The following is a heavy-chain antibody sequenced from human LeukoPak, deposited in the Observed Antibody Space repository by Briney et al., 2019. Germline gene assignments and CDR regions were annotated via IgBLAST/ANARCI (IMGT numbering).Heavy chain of an antibody. J-gene: IGHJ4*02. CDR2: ISYSGST. Sequence: SETLSLTCTVSGGSISSYYWSWIRQPPGKGLEWIGYISYSGSTNYNPPLKGRVTISVDTSKHQFSLKLSAVTAADTAVYYCARGPHKFDYWGQGSLVTVSS. V-gene: IGHV4-59*01. CDR3: ARGPHKFDY. CDR1: GGSISSYY.